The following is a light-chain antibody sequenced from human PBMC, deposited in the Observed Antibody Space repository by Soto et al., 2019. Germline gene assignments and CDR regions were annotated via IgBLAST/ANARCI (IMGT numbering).Light chain of an antibody. V-gene: IGKV3-15*01. Sequence: EIVMTQSTATLSVSPGERATLSCRASQSVSRNLAWYQQKPGQAPRLLIYGASTRATGIPARFSGSGSGTEFTLTISSLQSEDFAVYYCQQYNNWPPEYTFGQGTKLEIK. CDR1: QSVSRN. J-gene: IGKJ2*01. CDR3: QQYNNWPPEYT. CDR2: GAS.